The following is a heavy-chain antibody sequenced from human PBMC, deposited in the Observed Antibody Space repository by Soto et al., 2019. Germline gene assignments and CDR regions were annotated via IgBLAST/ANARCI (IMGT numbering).Heavy chain of an antibody. Sequence: EVQLLESGGGLVQPGGSLRLSCEASGFAFNSYVMSWVSQVPGKGLEFVSAVSGSGAITYYADSVKGRFTISRDNSKNTLYLQMDSLRAEDTAVYFFATDVCGGDCYQEDSWGPGTLVTVSS. CDR1: GFAFNSYV. V-gene: IGHV3-23*01. J-gene: IGHJ4*02. CDR3: ATDVCGGDCYQEDS. CDR2: VSGSGAIT. D-gene: IGHD2-21*02.